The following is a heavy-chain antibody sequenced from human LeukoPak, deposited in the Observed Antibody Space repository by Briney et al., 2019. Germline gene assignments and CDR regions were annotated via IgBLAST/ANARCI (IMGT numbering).Heavy chain of an antibody. J-gene: IGHJ4*02. CDR2: LYYSGTT. CDR3: ASYGMATTSSFDY. Sequence: GSLRLSCAASGFTFSSYSMNWVRQPPGKGLEWVGSLYYSGTTYYNPSLKSRVTISVDTSKNQFSLRLSSVTAADTAVYYCASYGMATTSSFDYWGQGTLVTVSS. D-gene: IGHD5-24*01. V-gene: IGHV4-59*05. CDR1: GFTFSSYSMN.